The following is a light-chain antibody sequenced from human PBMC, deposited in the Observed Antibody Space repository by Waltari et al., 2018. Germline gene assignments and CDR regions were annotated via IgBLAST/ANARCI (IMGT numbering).Light chain of an antibody. J-gene: IGKJ2*01. V-gene: IGKV1-NL1*01. CDR2: TAS. CDR3: QQYFVFPYT. CDR1: QGILNS. Sequence: DIQMTQSPSSLSASVGDTVTITCRTSQGILNSLAWYQQKSGKAPKVLLSTASRLQSGVPSRFSGSGSGTLYTLTISGLQPEDFATYCCQQYFVFPYTFGQGTKLEI.